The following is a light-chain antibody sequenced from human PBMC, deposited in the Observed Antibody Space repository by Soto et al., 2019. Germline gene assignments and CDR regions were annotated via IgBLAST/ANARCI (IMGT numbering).Light chain of an antibody. CDR1: QSVSSN. CDR2: GAS. Sequence: ELVMTQSPATLSLSPGERATLSCMASQSVSSNLAWYQQKPGQAPRLLIYGASNRATGIPARFSGSGSGTDFTLTISSLQSEDFAVYYCQQCNNWPWTFGQGTKVDIK. J-gene: IGKJ1*01. V-gene: IGKV3D-15*01. CDR3: QQCNNWPWT.